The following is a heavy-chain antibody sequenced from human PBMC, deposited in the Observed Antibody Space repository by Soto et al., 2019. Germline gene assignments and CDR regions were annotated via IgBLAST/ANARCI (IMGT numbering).Heavy chain of an antibody. CDR2: ISGSGGST. V-gene: IGHV3-23*01. D-gene: IGHD3-9*01. CDR3: AKDLSSEILTGYYPYYFDD. J-gene: IGHJ4*02. CDR1: GFTFSSYA. Sequence: GGSLRLSCAASGFTFSSYAMSWVRQAPGKGLEWVSAISGSGGSTYYADSVKGRFTISRDNSKNTLYLQMDSLRAEDTAVYYCAKDLSSEILTGYYPYYFDDWGQGTLVTVSS.